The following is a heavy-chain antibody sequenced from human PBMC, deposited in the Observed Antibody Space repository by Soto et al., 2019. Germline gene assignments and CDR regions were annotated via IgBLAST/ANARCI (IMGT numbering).Heavy chain of an antibody. Sequence: EVQLVESGGGLVKPGGSLRLSCAASGFTFSSYSMNWVRQAPGKGLEWVSSISSSSSYIYYAYSVKGRFTISRDNAKNSLYLQINSSRAEDTAVYYCARDQPGYSYGYGLGYWGQGTLVTVSS. CDR2: ISSSSSYI. V-gene: IGHV3-21*01. CDR3: ARDQPGYSYGYGLGY. J-gene: IGHJ4*02. D-gene: IGHD5-18*01. CDR1: GFTFSSYS.